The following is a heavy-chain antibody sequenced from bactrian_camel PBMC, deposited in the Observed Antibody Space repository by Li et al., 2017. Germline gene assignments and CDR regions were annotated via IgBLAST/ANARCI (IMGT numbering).Heavy chain of an antibody. V-gene: IGHV3S28*01. Sequence: PLVESGGGSVQAGGSLRLSCTYTRRPNYVTWFRQGPGNGREGVAGIYTGGGDGHYADAVKGRFTISQDNAKKTTYLQMDQLKTEDTAIYYCAAGWSYGVGTLLRRHYDYWGQGTQVTVS. D-gene: IGHD5*01. CDR1: TRRPNY. CDR3: AAGWSYGVGTLLRRHYDY. CDR2: IYTGGGDG. J-gene: IGHJ4*01.